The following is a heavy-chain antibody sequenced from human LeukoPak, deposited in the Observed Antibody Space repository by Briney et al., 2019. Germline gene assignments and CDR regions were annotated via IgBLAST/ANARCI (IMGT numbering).Heavy chain of an antibody. V-gene: IGHV1-69*13. J-gene: IGHJ3*02. D-gene: IGHD2/OR15-2a*01. Sequence: ASVKVSCKASGGTFSSYAISWVRQAPGQGLEWMGGIIPIFGTANYAQKFQGRVTITADESTSTAYMELSSLRSEDTAVYYCATDPNVIAALAFDIWGQGTMVTVSS. CDR2: IIPIFGTA. CDR3: ATDPNVIAALAFDI. CDR1: GGTFSSYA.